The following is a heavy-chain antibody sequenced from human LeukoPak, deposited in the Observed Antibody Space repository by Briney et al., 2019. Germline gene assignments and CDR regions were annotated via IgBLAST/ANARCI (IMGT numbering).Heavy chain of an antibody. CDR3: AKDLVVYYASSGAFDY. CDR2: ISGSGGST. D-gene: IGHD3-22*01. Sequence: GGSLRLSCAASGFTFSSYAMNWVRQAPGKGLEWVSAISGSGGSTYYADSVKGRFTISRDNSKNTVHLQMNSLRAEDTAVYFCAKDLVVYYASSGAFDYWGQGTLVTVSS. CDR1: GFTFSSYA. J-gene: IGHJ4*02. V-gene: IGHV3-23*01.